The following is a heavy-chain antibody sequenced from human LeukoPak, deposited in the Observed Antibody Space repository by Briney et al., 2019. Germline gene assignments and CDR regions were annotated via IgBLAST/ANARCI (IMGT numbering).Heavy chain of an antibody. CDR1: GGSISSGGYY. CDR3: ARVGGSGSPDYYYYGMGV. Sequence: SETLSLTCTVSGGSISSGGYYWSWIRQHPGKGLEWIGYIYYSGSTYYNPSLKSRVTISVDTSRNQFSLKLSSVTAADTAVYYCARVGGSGSPDYYYYGMGVWGQGTTVTVSS. V-gene: IGHV4-31*03. J-gene: IGHJ6*02. CDR2: IYYSGST. D-gene: IGHD3-10*01.